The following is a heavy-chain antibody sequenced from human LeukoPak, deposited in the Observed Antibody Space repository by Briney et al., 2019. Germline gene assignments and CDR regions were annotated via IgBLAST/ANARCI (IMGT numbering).Heavy chain of an antibody. CDR3: ARDSHWGVPFDY. Sequence: PSETLSLTCTVSGGSISSYYWSWIRQPPGKGLEWIGYIYYSGSTNYNPSLKSRVTMSVDTSKNQFSLKLSSVTAADTAVYYCARDSHWGVPFDYWGQGTLVTVSS. CDR2: IYYSGST. V-gene: IGHV4-59*12. D-gene: IGHD7-27*01. J-gene: IGHJ4*02. CDR1: GGSISSYY.